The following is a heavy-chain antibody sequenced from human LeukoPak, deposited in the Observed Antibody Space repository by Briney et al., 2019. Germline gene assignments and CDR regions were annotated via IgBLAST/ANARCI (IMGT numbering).Heavy chain of an antibody. J-gene: IGHJ4*02. V-gene: IGHV3-23*01. D-gene: IGHD5-18*01. CDR2: ISASGGGT. Sequence: PGGSLRLSCAASGFTFSSYDMSWVSQAPGKGLEWVSAISASGGGTYYADSVKGRFTISRDNSKNTLFLQMNSLRAEDTAVYFCAKDTETTWQSAMVTDFDYWGQGTLVTVSS. CDR1: GFTFSSYD. CDR3: AKDTETTWQSAMVTDFDY.